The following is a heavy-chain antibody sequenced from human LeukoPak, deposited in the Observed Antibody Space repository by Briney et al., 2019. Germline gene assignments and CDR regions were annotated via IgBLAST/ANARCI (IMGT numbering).Heavy chain of an antibody. D-gene: IGHD1-26*01. J-gene: IGHJ1*01. CDR2: INPNSGGT. Sequence: ASVKVSCKASGYTFTGYYLHWVRQAPGQGLDWMGWINPNSGGTTYAQNFKGRVTMTWDTSISTAYMELSRLRSDDTAVYYCAREWELLRKYLYHGGQGTLVTVSS. CDR3: AREWELLRKYLYH. CDR1: GYTFTGYY. V-gene: IGHV1-2*02.